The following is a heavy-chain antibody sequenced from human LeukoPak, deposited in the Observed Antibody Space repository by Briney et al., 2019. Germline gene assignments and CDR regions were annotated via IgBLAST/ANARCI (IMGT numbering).Heavy chain of an antibody. V-gene: IGHV3-30*03. CDR2: ISYHGRNK. CDR3: ARNLRLGELSLDY. D-gene: IGHD3-16*02. Sequence: GGSLRGSCAASGFTFSSYGMHWVRQAPGKGLEWVAVISYHGRNKYYADSVKGRFTTSRDNSKNTLYLQMNSLRAEDTAIYYCARNLRLGELSLDYWGQGTLVTVSS. CDR1: GFTFSSYG. J-gene: IGHJ4*02.